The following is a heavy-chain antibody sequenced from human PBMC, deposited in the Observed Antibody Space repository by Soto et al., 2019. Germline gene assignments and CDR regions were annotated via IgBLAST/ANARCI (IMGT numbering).Heavy chain of an antibody. CDR2: INHSGST. CDR3: ARGAGTWFGATGVYGMDV. CDR1: Y. Sequence: YWSWIRQPPGKGLEWIGEINHSGSTNYNPSLKSRVTISVDTSKNQFSLKLSSVTAADTAVYYCARGAGTWFGATGVYGMDVWGQGTTVTVSS. D-gene: IGHD3-10*01. J-gene: IGHJ6*02. V-gene: IGHV4-34*01.